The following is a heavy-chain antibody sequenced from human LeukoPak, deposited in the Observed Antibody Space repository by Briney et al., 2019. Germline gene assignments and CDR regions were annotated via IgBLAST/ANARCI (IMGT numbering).Heavy chain of an antibody. D-gene: IGHD2-2*01. CDR2: FYPGDSDT. V-gene: IGHV5-51*01. J-gene: IGHJ4*02. CDR1: GYRFTSYW. CDR3: ARRGYCSSTSCYLDY. Sequence: GESLKISCKGSGYRFTSYWIGWVRQMPGKGLEWMGSFYPGDSDTRYSPSFQGQVTISADKSISTAYLQWSSLKASDTAMYYCARRGYCSSTSCYLDYWGQGTLVTVSS.